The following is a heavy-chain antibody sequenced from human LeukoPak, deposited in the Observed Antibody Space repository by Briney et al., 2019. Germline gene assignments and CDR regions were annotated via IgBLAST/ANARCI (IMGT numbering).Heavy chain of an antibody. CDR3: ARDQGSGSYKPRAFDY. J-gene: IGHJ4*02. Sequence: GASVKVSCKASGYTFTSYGISWVRQAPGQGLEWMGWISAYNGNTNYAQKLQGRVTMTTDTSTSTAYMELRSLRSDDTAVYYCARDQGSGSYKPRAFDYWGQGTLVTVSS. CDR1: GYTFTSYG. D-gene: IGHD1-26*01. CDR2: ISAYNGNT. V-gene: IGHV1-18*01.